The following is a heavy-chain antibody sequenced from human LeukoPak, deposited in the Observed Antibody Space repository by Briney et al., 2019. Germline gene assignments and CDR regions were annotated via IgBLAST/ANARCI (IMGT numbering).Heavy chain of an antibody. D-gene: IGHD4-17*01. CDR3: ARGLLRHYYYMDV. CDR1: GYTFTGYY. V-gene: IGHV1-2*02. J-gene: IGHJ6*03. Sequence: GASVKVSCKASGYTFTGYYMHWVRQAPGQGLGWMGWINPNSGGTNYAQKFQGRVTMTRDTSISTAYMELSRLRSDDTAVYYCARGLLRHYYYMDVWGKGTTVTVSS. CDR2: INPNSGGT.